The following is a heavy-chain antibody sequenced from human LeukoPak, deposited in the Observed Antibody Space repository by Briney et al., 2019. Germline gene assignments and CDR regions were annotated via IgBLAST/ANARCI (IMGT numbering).Heavy chain of an antibody. V-gene: IGHV4-59*01. CDR1: GGSISSYY. CDR3: ARGVVEGAAAATLYFDY. CDR2: IYYSGST. Sequence: PSETLSLTCTVSGGSISSYYWSWIRQPPGKGLEWIGYIYYSGSTNYNPSLKSRVTISVDTSKNQFSLKLSSVTAADTAVYYCARGVVEGAAAATLYFDYWGQGTLVTVSS. J-gene: IGHJ4*02. D-gene: IGHD6-13*01.